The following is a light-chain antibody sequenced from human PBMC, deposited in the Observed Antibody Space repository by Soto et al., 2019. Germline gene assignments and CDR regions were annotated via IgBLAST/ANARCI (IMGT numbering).Light chain of an antibody. CDR1: RSDVGGYNY. V-gene: IGLV2-11*01. CDR2: DVN. Sequence: QSALTQPPSVSGSPGQSVIISCNGTRSDVGGYNYVSWYQQHPTKAPKLIIYDVNKRPSGVTFRFAGSKSGNTASLTISGLRAEDEADYYCCSYAGIKTYVFGTGTKLTVL. CDR3: CSYAGIKTYV. J-gene: IGLJ1*01.